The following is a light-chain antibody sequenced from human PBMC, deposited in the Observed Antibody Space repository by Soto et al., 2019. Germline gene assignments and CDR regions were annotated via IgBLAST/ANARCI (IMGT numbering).Light chain of an antibody. Sequence: QTVVTQEPSFSVSPGGTVTLTCGLNSGSVSTSHCPSWYQQTPGQAPRTLLYSTNTRSSGVAHRFSGSILGNKAALTIAGAQADDEAYYCCVLYMGTGMVFGGGTQLTVL. V-gene: IGLV8-61*01. CDR3: VLYMGTGMV. J-gene: IGLJ3*02. CDR1: SGSVSTSHC. CDR2: STN.